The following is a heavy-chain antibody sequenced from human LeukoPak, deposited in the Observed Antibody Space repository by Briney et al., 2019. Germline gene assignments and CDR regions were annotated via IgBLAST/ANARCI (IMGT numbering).Heavy chain of an antibody. D-gene: IGHD3-9*01. Sequence: GGSLRLSCAGSGFSFSSYAMSWVRQAPGKGLEWVSAISGSGAGTYYADSVKGRFTISRDNSKNTLYLQMNSLRAEDTAVYYCAKSKAQAAYYVAFDYWGQGTLVTVSS. CDR3: AKSKAQAAYYVAFDY. V-gene: IGHV3-23*01. CDR2: ISGSGAGT. CDR1: GFSFSSYA. J-gene: IGHJ4*02.